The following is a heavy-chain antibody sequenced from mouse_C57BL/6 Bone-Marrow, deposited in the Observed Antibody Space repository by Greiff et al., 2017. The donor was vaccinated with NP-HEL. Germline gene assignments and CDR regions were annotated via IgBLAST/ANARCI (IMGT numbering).Heavy chain of an antibody. Sequence: VQLQQSGPELVKPGASVKISCKASGYSFTSYYIHWVKQRPGQGLEWIGWIYPGSGNTKYNEKFKGKATLPADTSSSTAYMQLSSLTSEDSAVYYCSYYYVTLDYWGQGTTLTVSS. J-gene: IGHJ2*01. D-gene: IGHD1-1*01. V-gene: IGHV1-66*01. CDR3: SYYYVTLDY. CDR2: IYPGSGNT. CDR1: GYSFTSYY.